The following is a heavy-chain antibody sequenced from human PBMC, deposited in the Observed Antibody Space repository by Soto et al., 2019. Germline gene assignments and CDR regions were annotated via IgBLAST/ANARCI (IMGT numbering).Heavy chain of an antibody. V-gene: IGHV3-15*01. Sequence: SGGSLRLSCAASGFTFSNAWMSWVRQAPGKGLEWVGRIKSKTDGGTTDYAAPVEGRFTISRDDSKNTLYLQMNSLKTEDTAVYYCTTGECSGGSCYYDYYYYMDVWGKGTTVTVSS. CDR1: GFTFSNAW. J-gene: IGHJ6*03. D-gene: IGHD2-15*01. CDR3: TTGECSGGSCYYDYYYYMDV. CDR2: IKSKTDGGTT.